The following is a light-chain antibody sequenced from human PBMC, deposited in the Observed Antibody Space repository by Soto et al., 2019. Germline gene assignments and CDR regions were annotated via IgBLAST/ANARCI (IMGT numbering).Light chain of an antibody. CDR1: QSVSSN. CDR3: QQYNNLPPYT. V-gene: IGKV3-15*01. CDR2: GAS. J-gene: IGKJ2*01. Sequence: EIVMTQSPATLSVSPGERATLSCRASQSVSSNLAWYQQKPGQAPRLLIYGASTRATGIPARFSGSGSGTEFTLTLSSLPSEDFAVYYCQQYNNLPPYTFGQGTKLEIK.